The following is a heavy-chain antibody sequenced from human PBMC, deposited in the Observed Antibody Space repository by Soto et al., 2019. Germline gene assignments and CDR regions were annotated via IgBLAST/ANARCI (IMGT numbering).Heavy chain of an antibody. V-gene: IGHV4-34*01. CDR2: INHSGST. CDR1: GGSFSGYY. Sequence: AETLSLTCAVYGGSFSGYYWSWIRQPPGKGLEWIGEINHSGSTNYNPSLKSRVTISVDTSKNQFSLKLSSVTAADTAVYYCARGSILRYSDWTRSPYYYGMDVWGQGTTVTVSS. CDR3: ARGSILRYSDWTRSPYYYGMDV. D-gene: IGHD3-9*01. J-gene: IGHJ6*02.